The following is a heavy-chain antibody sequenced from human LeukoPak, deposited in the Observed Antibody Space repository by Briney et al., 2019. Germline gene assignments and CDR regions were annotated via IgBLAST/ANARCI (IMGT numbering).Heavy chain of an antibody. V-gene: IGHV3-74*01. CDR2: ISPTGSTT. J-gene: IGHJ4*02. CDR3: ARGPNSNWSGLDF. CDR1: GFTFSNYW. D-gene: IGHD6-6*01. Sequence: GGSLRLSCAASGFTFSNYWMHWVRQVPGKGLVWVSRISPTGSTTSYADSVKGRFTVSRDNAKNTLYLQVNNLRAEDTAVYYCARGPNSNWSGLDFWGQGTLLTVSS.